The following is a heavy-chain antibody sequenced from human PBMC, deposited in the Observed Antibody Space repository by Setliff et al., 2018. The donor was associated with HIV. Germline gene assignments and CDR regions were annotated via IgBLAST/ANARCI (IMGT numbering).Heavy chain of an antibody. Sequence: TLSLTCAVYGGSFSGYYWSWIRQHPGKGLEWIGYIYYSGSSYYNPSLKSRVTMSVDTSKNQFSLKLSSVTAADTAVYYCARTTFLRGVISDWGQGTMVTVSS. V-gene: IGHV4-59*08. CDR3: ARTTFLRGVISD. J-gene: IGHJ4*03. CDR1: GGSFSGYY. CDR2: IYYSGSS. D-gene: IGHD3-10*01.